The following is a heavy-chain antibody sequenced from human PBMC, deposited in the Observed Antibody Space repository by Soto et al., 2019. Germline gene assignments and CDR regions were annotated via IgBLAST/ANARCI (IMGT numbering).Heavy chain of an antibody. V-gene: IGHV3-33*01. CDR1: GFTFSSYG. Sequence: QVQLVESGGGVVQPGRSLRLSCAASGFTFSSYGMHWVRQAPGKGLEWAAVIWYDGSNKYYADSVKGRFTISRDNSKNTLYLQMNSLRAEDTAVYYCARDRIVVAEDPYYYYGMDVWGQGTTVTVSS. J-gene: IGHJ6*02. CDR2: IWYDGSNK. CDR3: ARDRIVVAEDPYYYYGMDV. D-gene: IGHD2-15*01.